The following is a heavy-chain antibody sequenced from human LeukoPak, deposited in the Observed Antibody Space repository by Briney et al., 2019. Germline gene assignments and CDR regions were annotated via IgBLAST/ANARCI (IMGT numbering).Heavy chain of an antibody. CDR3: AKGHGYCSGNSCPLDY. CDR2: ISGSGGYT. Sequence: PGGSLRLSCAASGFTFSSYAMSWVRQAPGKGLEWVSAISGSGGYTYYADSVKGRFTISRDNSKNTLYLQINSLRAEDTAVYYCAKGHGYCSGNSCPLDYWGQGTLVTVSS. CDR1: GFTFSSYA. J-gene: IGHJ4*02. D-gene: IGHD2-15*01. V-gene: IGHV3-23*01.